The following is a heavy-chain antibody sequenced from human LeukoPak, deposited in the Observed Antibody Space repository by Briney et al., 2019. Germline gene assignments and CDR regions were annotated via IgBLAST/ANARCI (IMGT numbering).Heavy chain of an antibody. CDR1: GYTFTSFG. D-gene: IGHD2-2*01. CDR2: ISAYNGNT. Sequence: ASVKVSCKASGYTFTSFGISWVRQAPGQGLEWMGWISAYNGNTNYAQKLQGRVTMTTDTSTSTAYMELSSLRSEDTAVYYCASRYCSSTSCYSVLGAFDIWGQGTMVTVSS. J-gene: IGHJ3*02. CDR3: ASRYCSSTSCYSVLGAFDI. V-gene: IGHV1-18*01.